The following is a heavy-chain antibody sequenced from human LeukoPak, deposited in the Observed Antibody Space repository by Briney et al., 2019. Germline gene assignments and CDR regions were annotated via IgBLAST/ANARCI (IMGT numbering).Heavy chain of an antibody. CDR1: GFTFSSYA. Sequence: GGSLRLSCAASGFTFSSYAMSWVRQAPGKALEWVSAISGSGGSTYYADSVKGRFTISRDNSKNTLYLQMNSLRAEDTAVYYCAKKGIYSGSGAYYFDYWGQGTLVTVSS. CDR3: AKKGIYSGSGAYYFDY. CDR2: ISGSGGST. J-gene: IGHJ4*02. V-gene: IGHV3-23*01. D-gene: IGHD3-10*01.